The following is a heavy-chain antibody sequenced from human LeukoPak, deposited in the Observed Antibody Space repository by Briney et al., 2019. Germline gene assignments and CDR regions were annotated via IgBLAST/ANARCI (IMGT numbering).Heavy chain of an antibody. CDR3: ARGSCLSRPDGGGSCYSDRGIFDY. D-gene: IGHD2-15*01. J-gene: IGHJ4*02. Sequence: EASVKVSCKASGYTFTSYGISWVRQAPGQGLEWMGWISAYNGNTNYAQKLQGRVTMTTDTSTSTAYMELRSLRSDDTAVYYCARGSCLSRPDGGGSCYSDRGIFDYWGQGTLVTVSS. CDR2: ISAYNGNT. CDR1: GYTFTSYG. V-gene: IGHV1-18*01.